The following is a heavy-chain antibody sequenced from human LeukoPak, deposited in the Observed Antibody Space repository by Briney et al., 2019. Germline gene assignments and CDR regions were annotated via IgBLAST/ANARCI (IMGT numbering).Heavy chain of an antibody. D-gene: IGHD3-3*01. J-gene: IGHJ4*02. CDR1: GFTFNSYA. V-gene: IGHV3-23*01. CDR2: ISGSGDIT. Sequence: GGSLRLSCAASGFTFNSYAMSWVRQAPGKGLEWVSSISGSGDITYFGDSVKGRFTISRDKSKNTLYLQMNSLRAEDTAVYYCAKDKDLTTLGYFDYWGQGTLVTVSS. CDR3: AKDKDLTTLGYFDY.